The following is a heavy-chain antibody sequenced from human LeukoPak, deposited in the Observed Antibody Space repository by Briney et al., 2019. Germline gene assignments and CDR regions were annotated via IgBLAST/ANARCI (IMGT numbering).Heavy chain of an antibody. CDR1: GYTFTSYA. V-gene: IGHV7-4-1*02. CDR2: INTNTGNP. CDR3: ARDGGDQIWLIRPDLDP. D-gene: IGHD5-18*01. Sequence: ASVKVSCKASGYTFTSYAMNWVRQAPGQGLEWMGWINTNTGNPTYAQGFTGRFVFSLDTSVSTAYLQISSLKAEDTAVYYCARDGGDQIWLIRPDLDPWGQGTLVIVSS. J-gene: IGHJ5*02.